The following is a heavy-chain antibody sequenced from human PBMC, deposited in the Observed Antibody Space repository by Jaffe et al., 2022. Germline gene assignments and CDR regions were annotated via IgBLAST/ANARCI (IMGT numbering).Heavy chain of an antibody. D-gene: IGHD4-17*01. CDR2: ISGSGGTT. V-gene: IGHV3-23*01. Sequence: EVQLLESGGGLVQPGGSLRLSCVASGFTFSSYAMSWVRQAPGKGLEWVSAISGSGGTTYYTDSVKGRFTISRDTSKNTLYLQMNSLRAEDTAVYYCAKDCPKDYPNAYFFDYWGQGTLVTVSS. CDR1: GFTFSSYA. CDR3: AKDCPKDYPNAYFFDY. J-gene: IGHJ4*02.